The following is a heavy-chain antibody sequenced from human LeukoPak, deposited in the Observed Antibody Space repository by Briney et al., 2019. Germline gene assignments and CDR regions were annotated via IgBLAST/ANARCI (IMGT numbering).Heavy chain of an antibody. CDR3: ARRYSSSSFDY. V-gene: IGHV4-61*08. Sequence: SQTLSLTCTDSGGSISSGGYYWSWIRQPPGKGLEWIGYIHYSGSTNYNPSLKSRVTISVDTSKIQFSLKLTSVTAADTAVYYCARRYSSSSFDYWGQGTLVTVSS. CDR1: GGSISSGGYY. D-gene: IGHD6-6*01. J-gene: IGHJ4*02. CDR2: IHYSGST.